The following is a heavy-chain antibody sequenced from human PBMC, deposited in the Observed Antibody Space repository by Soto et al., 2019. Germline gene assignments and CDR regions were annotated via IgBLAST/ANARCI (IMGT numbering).Heavy chain of an antibody. CDR3: ARNVYTTMITEKRGMDV. J-gene: IGHJ6*02. V-gene: IGHV1-46*03. Sequence: QVQLVQSGAEVRKPGASVKVSCKASGYTFTSYYMHWERQAPGQGLEWMGIINPSGGSTSYEQKLQGTDKMHRDTSTTTVYMQMSSLRYEETAVYYCARNVYTTMITEKRGMDVWGQGTTVTVSS. CDR1: GYTFTSYY. D-gene: IGHD5-18*01. CDR2: INPSGGST.